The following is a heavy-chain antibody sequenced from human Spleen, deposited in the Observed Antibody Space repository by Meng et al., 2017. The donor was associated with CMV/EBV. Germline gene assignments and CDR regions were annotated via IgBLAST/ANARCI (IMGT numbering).Heavy chain of an antibody. CDR3: ARDVHYSNYRYYYYGMDV. CDR2: MNPNSGNT. CDR1: GYTFTSYD. Sequence: ASVKVSCKASGYTFTSYDINWVRQATGQGLEWMGWMNPNSGNTGYAQKFQGRVTMTRNTFISTAYMELSSLRSEDTAVYYCARDVHYSNYRYYYYGMDVWGQGTTVTVSS. V-gene: IGHV1-8*01. D-gene: IGHD4-11*01. J-gene: IGHJ6*02.